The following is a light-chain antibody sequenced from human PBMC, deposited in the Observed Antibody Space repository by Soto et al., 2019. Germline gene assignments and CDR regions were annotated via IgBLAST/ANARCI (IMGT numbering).Light chain of an antibody. V-gene: IGLV2-11*01. J-gene: IGLJ2*01. Sequence: QSALTQPRSVSGSPGQSVTISCTGTSSDVGGYNYVSWYQQHPDKAPKLMIYDVSKRPSGVPDRFSGSKSGNTASLTISGLRAEDEADYYCCSYAGSYTLLFGGGTKLTVL. CDR3: CSYAGSYTLL. CDR2: DVS. CDR1: SSDVGGYNY.